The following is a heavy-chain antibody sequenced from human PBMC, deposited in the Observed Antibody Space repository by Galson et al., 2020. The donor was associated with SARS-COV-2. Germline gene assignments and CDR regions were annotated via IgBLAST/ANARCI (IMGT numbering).Heavy chain of an antibody. V-gene: IGHV5-51*01. J-gene: IGHJ4*02. Sequence: GESLKISCKGSGYSFTTHWIVWVRQMPGKGLEWMGVLYPGDSEIRYNPSFQGQVAISADKSINTAYLRWSNLKASDTAMYYCARHRGGGNGWYFDYWGQGTLGTVSS. CDR2: LYPGDSEI. CDR1: GYSFTTHW. D-gene: IGHD6-19*01. CDR3: ARHRGGGNGWYFDY.